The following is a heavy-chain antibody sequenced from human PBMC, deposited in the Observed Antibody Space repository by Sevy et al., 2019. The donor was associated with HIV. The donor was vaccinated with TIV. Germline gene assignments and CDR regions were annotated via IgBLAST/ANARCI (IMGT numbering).Heavy chain of an antibody. Sequence: GGSLRLSCAASGFTFSSYWMHWVRQAPGKGLVWLSRIYVDGRTASYADSVKGRFAISRDNAKNTLYLQMNSLRDEDTAVYYCARVGGVPPNWFDPWGQGTLVTVSS. CDR1: GFTFSSYW. CDR2: IYVDGRTA. D-gene: IGHD2-2*01. J-gene: IGHJ5*02. CDR3: ARVGGVPPNWFDP. V-gene: IGHV3-74*01.